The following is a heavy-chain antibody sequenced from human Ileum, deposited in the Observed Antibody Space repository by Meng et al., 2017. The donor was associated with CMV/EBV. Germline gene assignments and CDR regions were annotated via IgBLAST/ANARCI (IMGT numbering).Heavy chain of an antibody. CDR3: ARMLTVATSADFYYMDV. V-gene: IGHV4-4*07. CDR1: GVCICGSY. J-gene: IGHJ6*03. D-gene: IGHD2-15*01. CDR2: IYSDGHT. Sequence: PEPSPGIAKTSQTLPLTCAVSGVCICGSYVSWIRQSAGKGLEWLGRIYSDGHTHYSPSLESRLTMSLDTSKSQISLRLSSVNAADTAVYYCARMLTVATSADFYYMDVWGKGTMVTVFS.